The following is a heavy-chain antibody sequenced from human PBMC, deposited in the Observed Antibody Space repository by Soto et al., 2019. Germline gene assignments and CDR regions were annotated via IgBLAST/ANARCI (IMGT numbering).Heavy chain of an antibody. CDR1: GGSISSYY. D-gene: IGHD3-10*01. CDR3: AGTRRITMVRGAGGAFDI. CDR2: IYYSGST. J-gene: IGHJ3*02. V-gene: IGHV4-59*08. Sequence: SETLALTCTVSGGSISSYYWSWIRQPPGKGLEWIGYIYYSGSTNYNPSLKSRVTISVDTSKNQFSLKLSSVTAADTAVYYCAGTRRITMVRGAGGAFDIWGQGTMVTGSS.